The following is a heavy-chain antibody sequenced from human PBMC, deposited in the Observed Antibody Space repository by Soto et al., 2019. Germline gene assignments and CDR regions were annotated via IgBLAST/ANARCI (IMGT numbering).Heavy chain of an antibody. CDR1: GFTFSSYA. CDR3: ATEGAGYSYYYGMDV. CDR2: ISGSGGST. D-gene: IGHD1-26*01. Sequence: PGGSLRLSCAASGFTFSSYAMSWVRQAPGQGLVWVSAISGSGGSTYYADSVKGRFTISRDNSKNTLYLQMNSLRAEDTVVYYCATEGAGYSYYYGMDVWGQGTTVTVSS. J-gene: IGHJ6*02. V-gene: IGHV3-23*01.